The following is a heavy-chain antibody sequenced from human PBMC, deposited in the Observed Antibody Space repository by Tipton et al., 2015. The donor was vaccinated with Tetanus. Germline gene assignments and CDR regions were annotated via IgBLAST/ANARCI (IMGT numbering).Heavy chain of an antibody. CDR3: ARDQRFEELYNWFDP. CDR2: ISSSGSTI. CDR1: GFTFSDYY. D-gene: IGHD1-7*01. V-gene: IGHV3-11*01. Sequence: SLRLSCAASGFTFSDYYMSWIRQAPGKGLEWVSYISSSGSTIYYADSVKGRFTISRDNAENSLYLQMNSLRAGDTAVYYCARDQRFEELYNWFDPWGQGTPVTVSS. J-gene: IGHJ5*02.